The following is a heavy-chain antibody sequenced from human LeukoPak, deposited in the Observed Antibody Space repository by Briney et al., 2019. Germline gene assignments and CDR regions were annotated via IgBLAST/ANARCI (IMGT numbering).Heavy chain of an antibody. CDR3: ARDLYSSGWYGMFDY. CDR2: ISYDGSNK. D-gene: IGHD6-19*01. CDR1: GFTFSSYA. Sequence: GSLRLSCAASGFTFSSYAMHWVRQAPGKGLEWVAVISYDGSNKYYADSVKGRFTISRDNSKDTLYLQMNSLRAEDTAVYYCARDLYSSGWYGMFDYWGQGTLVTVSS. V-gene: IGHV3-30-3*01. J-gene: IGHJ4*02.